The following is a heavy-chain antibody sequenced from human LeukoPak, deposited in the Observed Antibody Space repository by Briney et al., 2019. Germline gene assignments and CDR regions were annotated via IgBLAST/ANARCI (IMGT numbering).Heavy chain of an antibody. CDR3: ARGETGYCSGGSCSTPDAFDI. CDR1: GGTFSSYA. J-gene: IGHJ3*02. V-gene: IGHV1-69*01. D-gene: IGHD2-15*01. CDR2: IIPIFGTA. Sequence: GSSVKVSCKASGGTFSSYAISWVRQAPGQGLEWMGGIIPIFGTANYAQKFQGRVTITADESTSTAYMELSSLRSEDTAVYYCARGETGYCSGGSCSTPDAFDIWGQGTMVTVSS.